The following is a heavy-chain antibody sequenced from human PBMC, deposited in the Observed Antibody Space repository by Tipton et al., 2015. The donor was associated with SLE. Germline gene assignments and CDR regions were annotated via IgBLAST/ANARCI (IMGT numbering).Heavy chain of an antibody. Sequence: TLSLTCAVYGESFSGYYWSWIRQPPGKGLEWIGEINHSGSTNYNPSLKSRVTISVDTSKNQFSLKMRSVTAADTAVYYCARVRYNWNRGIDYWGQGTLVTVSS. J-gene: IGHJ4*02. CDR1: GESFSGYY. CDR3: ARVRYNWNRGIDY. D-gene: IGHD1-20*01. CDR2: INHSGST. V-gene: IGHV4-34*01.